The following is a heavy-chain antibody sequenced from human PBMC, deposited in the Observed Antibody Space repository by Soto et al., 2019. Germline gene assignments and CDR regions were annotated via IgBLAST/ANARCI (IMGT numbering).Heavy chain of an antibody. D-gene: IGHD2-2*01. J-gene: IGHJ6*02. Sequence: SETLSLTCTVSGDSIISSNYYWAWIRQSPGKGLEWIGNMYYSGSTYYNLSLKSRVTMSVDTSKNQFSLKISSVTAADASVYYCARIVVIPAAPDYYNYYGVDVWGQGTTVTVS. CDR1: GDSIISSNYY. V-gene: IGHV4-39*01. CDR3: ARIVVIPAAPDYYNYYGVDV. CDR2: MYYSGST.